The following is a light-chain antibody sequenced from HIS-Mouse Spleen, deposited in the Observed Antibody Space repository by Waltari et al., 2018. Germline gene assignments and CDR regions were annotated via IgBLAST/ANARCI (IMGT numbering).Light chain of an antibody. Sequence: DIQLTQSPSFLSASVGDRVTITCRASQGISSYLAWYQQKPGKAPKLLIYAASTLQRGVPSRFSGSGSGTAFTLTISRLQPEDFATYYCQQLNSYPPPFGQGTKVEIK. CDR3: QQLNSYPPP. CDR1: QGISSY. V-gene: IGKV1-9*01. J-gene: IGKJ1*01. CDR2: AAS.